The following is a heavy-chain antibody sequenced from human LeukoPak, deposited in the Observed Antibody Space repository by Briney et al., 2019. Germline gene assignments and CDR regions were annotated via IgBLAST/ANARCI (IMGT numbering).Heavy chain of an antibody. V-gene: IGHV4-34*01. CDR2: INHSGST. D-gene: IGHD3-22*01. CDR3: ATTRIYYDSSGYYPRDFDY. J-gene: IGHJ4*02. CDR1: GGSFSGYY. Sequence: NTSETLSLTCAVYGGSFSGYYWSWIRQPPGKGLEWIGEINHSGSTNYNPSLKSRVTISVDTSKNQFSLKLSSVTAADTAVYYCATTRIYYDSSGYYPRDFDYWGQGTLVTVSS.